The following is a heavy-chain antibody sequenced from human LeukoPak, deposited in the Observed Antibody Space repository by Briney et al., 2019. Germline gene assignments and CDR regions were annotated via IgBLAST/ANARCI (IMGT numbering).Heavy chain of an antibody. Sequence: KATETLSLTCTVSGGSISSSSYYWGWIRQPPGKGLEWIGSIYYSGSTYYNPSLKSRVTISVDTSKNQFSLKLSSVTAADTAVYYCAKGNLDPEITIFGVVISYWGQGTLVTVSS. CDR2: IYYSGST. D-gene: IGHD3-3*01. J-gene: IGHJ4*02. CDR3: AKGNLDPEITIFGVVISY. V-gene: IGHV4-39*01. CDR1: GGSISSSSYY.